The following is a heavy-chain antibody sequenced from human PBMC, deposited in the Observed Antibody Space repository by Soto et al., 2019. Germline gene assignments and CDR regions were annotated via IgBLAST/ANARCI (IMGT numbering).Heavy chain of an antibody. Sequence: QVQLVESGGGVVQPGRSLRLSCAASGFTFSSYAMHWVRQAPGKGLEWVAVISYDGSNKYYADSVKGRFTVSRDNSKNTLYLQMNSLRAEDTAVYYCARPLWRDDYNWGYFDLWGSGTLVTVSS. CDR1: GFTFSSYA. V-gene: IGHV3-30-3*01. J-gene: IGHJ2*01. CDR2: ISYDGSNK. D-gene: IGHD4-4*01. CDR3: ARPLWRDDYNWGYFDL.